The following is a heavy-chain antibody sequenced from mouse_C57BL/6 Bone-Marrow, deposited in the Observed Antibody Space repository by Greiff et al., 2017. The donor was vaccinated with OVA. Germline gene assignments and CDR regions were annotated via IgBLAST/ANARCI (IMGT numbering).Heavy chain of an antibody. D-gene: IGHD1-1*01. Sequence: QVQLQQSGPELVKPGASVKISCKASGYAFSSSWMNWVKQRPGTGLEWIGRIYPGDGDINYNGKFKGKATLTADKSSSPAYMQLSSLTSEDSAVYFCARDYYGSRGYWGQGTTLTVSS. V-gene: IGHV1-82*01. CDR3: ARDYYGSRGY. CDR1: GYAFSSSW. CDR2: IYPGDGDI. J-gene: IGHJ2*01.